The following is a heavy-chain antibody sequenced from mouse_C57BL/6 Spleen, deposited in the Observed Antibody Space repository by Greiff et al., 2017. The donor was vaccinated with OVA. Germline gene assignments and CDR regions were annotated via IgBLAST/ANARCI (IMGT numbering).Heavy chain of an antibody. J-gene: IGHJ3*01. V-gene: IGHV1-52*01. D-gene: IGHD1-1*01. CDR1: GYTFTSYW. Sequence: QVQLQQSGAELVRPGSSVKLSCKASGYTFTSYWMHWVKQRPIQGLEWIGNIDPSDSETHYNQKFKDKATLTVDKSSSTAYMQLSSLTSEDAAVYYCARDYGSSYVWFAYWGQGTLVTVSA. CDR2: IDPSDSET. CDR3: ARDYGSSYVWFAY.